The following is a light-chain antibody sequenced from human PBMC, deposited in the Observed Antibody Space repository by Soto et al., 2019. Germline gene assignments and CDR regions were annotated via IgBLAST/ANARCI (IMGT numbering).Light chain of an antibody. CDR3: QQYNSYPWT. CDR1: QSISNR. CDR2: AAS. V-gene: IGKV1-5*01. Sequence: DIQMTQSPSTLSASVGDRVTITCRASQSISNRLAWYQQKPGKAPKLLIHAASTLQSGVSSRFSGSGSGTEFTLTISSLQPEDFATYYCQQYNSYPWTFGQGTKVDIK. J-gene: IGKJ1*01.